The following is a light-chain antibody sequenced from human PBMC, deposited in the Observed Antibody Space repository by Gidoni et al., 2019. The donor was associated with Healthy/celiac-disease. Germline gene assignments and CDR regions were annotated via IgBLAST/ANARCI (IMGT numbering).Light chain of an antibody. V-gene: IGKV3-11*01. CDR1: QIVSSY. CDR2: DAS. CDR3: QQRSNWPPYT. J-gene: IGKJ2*01. Sequence: EIVLTQSPATLSLSPGETATLSCRASQIVSSYVAWYQQKPGQDPRLLIYDASNRATGIPARLSGSGSGTDLTLTISSLEPEDFEVYYCQQRSNWPPYTFXQXTKLEIK.